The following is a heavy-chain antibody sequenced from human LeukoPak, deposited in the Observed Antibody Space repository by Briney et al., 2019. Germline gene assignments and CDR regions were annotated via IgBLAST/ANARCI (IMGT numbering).Heavy chain of an antibody. D-gene: IGHD5-18*01. V-gene: IGHV4-4*07. CDR3: ASLPERGYSYGYDY. CDR2: IYTSGST. Sequence: SETLSLTCTVSGGSISSYYWSWIRQPAGKGLEWIGRIYTSGSTNYNPSLKSRVTMSVDTSKNQFSLKLSSVTAADTAVYYCASLPERGYSYGYDYWGQGTLVTVSS. CDR1: GGSISSYY. J-gene: IGHJ4*02.